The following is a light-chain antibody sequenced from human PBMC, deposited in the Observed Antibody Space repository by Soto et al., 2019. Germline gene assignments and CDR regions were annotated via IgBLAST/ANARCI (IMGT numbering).Light chain of an antibody. J-gene: IGLJ1*01. CDR3: QSYDSSLSALYV. V-gene: IGLV1-40*01. CDR1: SSNIGAGCD. Sequence: QSVRTQPPSVSGAPGQRVTISCTGSSSNIGAGCDVHWYQQLPGTAPKLLIYGNSNRPSGVPDRFSGSKSGTSASLAITGLQAEDEADYYCQSYDSSLSALYVFGTGTKVTVL. CDR2: GNS.